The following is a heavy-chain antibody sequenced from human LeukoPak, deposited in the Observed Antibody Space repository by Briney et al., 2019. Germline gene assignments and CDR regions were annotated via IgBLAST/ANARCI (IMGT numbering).Heavy chain of an antibody. D-gene: IGHD6-13*01. Sequence: SGTLSLACTVSGGSISSSSYYWGWIRQPPGKGLEWIGSIYYSGSTYYNPSLKSRVTISVDTSKNQFSLKLSSVTAADTAVYYCASPLTAAAYYYMDVWGKGTTVTVSS. CDR3: ASPLTAAAYYYMDV. CDR1: GGSISSSSYY. V-gene: IGHV4-39*01. J-gene: IGHJ6*03. CDR2: IYYSGST.